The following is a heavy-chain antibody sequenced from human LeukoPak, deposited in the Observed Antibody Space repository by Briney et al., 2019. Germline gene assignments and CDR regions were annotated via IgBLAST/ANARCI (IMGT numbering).Heavy chain of an antibody. D-gene: IGHD6-13*01. CDR1: GFTFGDYA. V-gene: IGHV3-49*04. J-gene: IGHJ4*02. Sequence: GGSLRLSCTASGFTFGDYAMSWVRQAPGKGLERVGFIRSKAYGGTTEYAASVKGRFTISRDDSKSIAYLQMNSLKTEDTAVYYCTSVAAAVRWGQGTLVTVSS. CDR3: TSVAAAVR. CDR2: IRSKAYGGTT.